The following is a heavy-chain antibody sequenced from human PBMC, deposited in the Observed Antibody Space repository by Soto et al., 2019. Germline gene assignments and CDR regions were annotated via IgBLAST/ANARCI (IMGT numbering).Heavy chain of an antibody. V-gene: IGHV3-23*01. D-gene: IGHD1-1*01. CDR3: AKNVQGIWNPDY. J-gene: IGHJ4*02. Sequence: PGGSLRLSCAASGFTFSSYAMSWVRQAPGKGLEWVSAITARGGNTYYADSVKGRFTISRDNSKNTLYLQMNSPRAEDTAVYYCAKNVQGIWNPDYWGPGTLVTV. CDR2: ITARGGNT. CDR1: GFTFSSYA.